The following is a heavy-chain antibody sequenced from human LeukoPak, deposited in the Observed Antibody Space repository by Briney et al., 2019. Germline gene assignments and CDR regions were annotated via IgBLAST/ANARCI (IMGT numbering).Heavy chain of an antibody. V-gene: IGHV4-34*01. CDR2: INHSGST. CDR3: ATTGTTQANYYYYYMDV. J-gene: IGHJ6*03. D-gene: IGHD1-7*01. Sequence: SETLSLTCAVYGGSFSGYYWSWIRQPPEKGLEWIGEINHSGSTNYNPSLKSRVTISVDTSKNQFSLKLSSVTAADTAVYYCATTGTTQANYYYYYMDVWGKGTTVTVSS. CDR1: GGSFSGYY.